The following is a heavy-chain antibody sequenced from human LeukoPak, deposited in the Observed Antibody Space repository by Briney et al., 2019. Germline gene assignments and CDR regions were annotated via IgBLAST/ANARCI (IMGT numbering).Heavy chain of an antibody. CDR1: GFTFSGYA. J-gene: IGHJ4*02. CDR2: IAGPGSPT. V-gene: IGHV3-23*01. D-gene: IGHD6-13*01. CDR3: AKGTLTETPVVSWDHFDS. Sequence: PGGSLRLSCAASGFTFSGYAMSWVRQTPGKGLEWVSTIAGPGSPTHYADSVKGRFTISRDNSQSTLYLQMNSLSAADTALYYCAKGTLTETPVVSWDHFDSWGQGTLVTVSS.